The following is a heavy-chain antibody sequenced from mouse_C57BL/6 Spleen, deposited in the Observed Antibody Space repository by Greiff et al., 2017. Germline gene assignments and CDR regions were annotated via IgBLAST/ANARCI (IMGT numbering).Heavy chain of an antibody. V-gene: IGHV14-3*01. D-gene: IGHD2-4*01. CDR1: GFNIKNTY. CDR2: IDPANGNT. J-gene: IGHJ2*01. CDR3: ARWSYDDYDEKYFDY. Sequence: VQLQQSVAELVRPGASVKLSCTASGFNIKNTYMHWVKQRPEQGLEWIGRIDPANGNTKYAPKFQGKATITADTYSNTAYLQLSSLTSEDTAVYYCARWSYDDYDEKYFDYWGQGTTLTVSS.